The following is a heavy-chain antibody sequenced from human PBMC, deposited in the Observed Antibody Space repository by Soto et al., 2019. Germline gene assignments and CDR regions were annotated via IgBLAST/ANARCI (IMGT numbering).Heavy chain of an antibody. D-gene: IGHD6-19*01. Sequence: SQTLSLTCAISGDSVSSNSAAWNWIRLSPSRGLEWLARTYYRSRWYNDYAVSVRSRITVNPDTSKNQFSLQLTSVTPEDTAVYYCAGATSHQWYYMDVWGKGTTVTVSS. J-gene: IGHJ6*03. V-gene: IGHV6-1*01. CDR3: AGATSHQWYYMDV. CDR2: TYYRSRWYN. CDR1: GDSVSSNSAA.